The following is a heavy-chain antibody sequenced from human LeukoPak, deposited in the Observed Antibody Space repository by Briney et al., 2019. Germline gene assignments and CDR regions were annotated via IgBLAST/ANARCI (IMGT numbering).Heavy chain of an antibody. J-gene: IGHJ4*02. CDR3: AKDQGPGGVAGTGTFDY. CDR1: GFAFSSYG. Sequence: GGSLRLSCAASGFAFSSYGMRWVRQAPGKGLDWVAVISYDGSNKYYADSVKGRFTISRDNSKNTLYLQMNGLRAEDTAVYYCAKDQGPGGVAGTGTFDYWGQGTLVTVSS. CDR2: ISYDGSNK. D-gene: IGHD6-19*01. V-gene: IGHV3-30*18.